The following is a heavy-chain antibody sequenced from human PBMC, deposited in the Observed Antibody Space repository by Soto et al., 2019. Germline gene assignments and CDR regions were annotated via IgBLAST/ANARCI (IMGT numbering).Heavy chain of an antibody. CDR2: ISAYNGNT. Sequence: ASVKVSCKASGYTFTSYGISWVRQAPGQGLEWMGWISAYNGNTNYAQKLQGRVTMTTDTSTSTAYMELRSLKSDDTAVYYCARDYWSPPGWSAPAASEGIDYWGQGTLVTVSS. V-gene: IGHV1-18*01. D-gene: IGHD2-2*01. CDR1: GYTFTSYG. CDR3: ARDYWSPPGWSAPAASEGIDY. J-gene: IGHJ4*02.